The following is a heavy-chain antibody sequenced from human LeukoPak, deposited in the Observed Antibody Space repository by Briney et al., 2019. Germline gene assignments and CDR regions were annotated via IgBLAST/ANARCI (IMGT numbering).Heavy chain of an antibody. J-gene: IGHJ4*02. CDR1: GGTFSSYA. Sequence: SVKVSCKAPGGTFSSYAISWVRQAPGQGLEWMGRIIPILGIANYAQKFQGRVTITADKSTSTAYMELSSLRSEDTAVYYCARRYCSSTSCYFGDYYFDYWGQGTLVTVSS. CDR2: IIPILGIA. CDR3: ARRYCSSTSCYFGDYYFDY. D-gene: IGHD2-2*01. V-gene: IGHV1-69*04.